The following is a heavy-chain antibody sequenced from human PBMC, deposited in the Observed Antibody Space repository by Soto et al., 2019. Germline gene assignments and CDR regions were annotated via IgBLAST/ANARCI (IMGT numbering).Heavy chain of an antibody. CDR1: GYTFTSYG. D-gene: IGHD3-22*01. Sequence: QVQLVQSGAEVKKPGASVKVSCKASGYTFTSYGISWVRQAPGQGLEWMGWISAYNGNTNYAQKLQGRVTLTTDTSTRTAYMELRSLRSDDTAVYYCARDGDLKYYYDSSGYYYYYYGMDVWGQGTTVTVSS. CDR3: ARDGDLKYYYDSSGYYYYYYGMDV. J-gene: IGHJ6*02. CDR2: ISAYNGNT. V-gene: IGHV1-18*01.